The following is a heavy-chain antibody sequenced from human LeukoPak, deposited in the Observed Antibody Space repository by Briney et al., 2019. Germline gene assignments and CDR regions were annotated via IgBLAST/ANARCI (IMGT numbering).Heavy chain of an antibody. CDR2: IKQDGSEK. V-gene: IGHV3-7*01. CDR1: GFTFSSYW. Sequence: SGGSLRLSCAASGFTFSSYWMSWVRQAPGKGLEWVANIKQDGSEKYYVDSVKGRFTISRDNAKNSLYLQMNSLRAEDTAVYYCARGTHYYDYYMDVWGKGTTVTISS. J-gene: IGHJ6*03. CDR3: ARGTHYYDYYMDV.